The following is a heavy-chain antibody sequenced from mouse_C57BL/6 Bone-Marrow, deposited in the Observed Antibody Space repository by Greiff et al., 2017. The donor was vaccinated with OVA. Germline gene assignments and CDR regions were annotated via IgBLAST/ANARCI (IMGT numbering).Heavy chain of an antibody. CDR2: ISSGGSYP. CDR3: ARPFYYYGSSPYWYFDV. Sequence: EVKLMESGGDLVKPGGSLKLSCAASGFTFSSYGMSLVRQTPDKRLEWVATISSGGSYPYYPDSVKGRFTISRANAKNTLYLQMSSLKSEDTAMYYCARPFYYYGSSPYWYFDVWGTGTTVTVSS. CDR1: GFTFSSYG. V-gene: IGHV5-6*01. J-gene: IGHJ1*03. D-gene: IGHD1-1*01.